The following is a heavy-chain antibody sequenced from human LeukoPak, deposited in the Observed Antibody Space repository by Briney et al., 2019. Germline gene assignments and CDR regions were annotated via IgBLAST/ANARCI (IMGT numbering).Heavy chain of an antibody. V-gene: IGHV3-74*01. Sequence: TGGSLRLSCAASRFTFSNYWMHWVRQAPGKGLVWVSRIDSDGSRTSYADSVKGRFTISRDNAKNTLYLQMNSLRAEDTAVYYCARKSGSYFFLDYWGQGTLVTVSS. CDR1: RFTFSNYW. CDR3: ARKSGSYFFLDY. CDR2: IDSDGSRT. J-gene: IGHJ4*02. D-gene: IGHD1-26*01.